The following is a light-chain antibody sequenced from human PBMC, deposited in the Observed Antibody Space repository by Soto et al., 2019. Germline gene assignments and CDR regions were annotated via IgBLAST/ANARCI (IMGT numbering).Light chain of an antibody. J-gene: IGLJ1*01. Sequence: QSVLTQPASVSGSPGQSITISCTGTSSDVGNYNLVSWYQQHPGKAPKLIIYEDTKRPSGVSNRFSGSKSGNTASLTISGLQAEDEADYYCSSYADRSTYVFGTGTKVTVL. V-gene: IGLV2-23*01. CDR1: SSDVGNYNL. CDR2: EDT. CDR3: SSYADRSTYV.